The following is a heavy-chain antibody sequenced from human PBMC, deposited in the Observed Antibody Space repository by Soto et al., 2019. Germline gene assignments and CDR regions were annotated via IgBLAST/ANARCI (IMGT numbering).Heavy chain of an antibody. V-gene: IGHV1-2*02. Sequence: QVQLVQSGAEVKKPGASVKVSCKASGYTFTGYYMHWVRQAPGQGLEWMGWINPNSGGTNYAQKFQGRVTMTRDTSISTAYMELSRLRSDDTAVYYCARGAVAGDYYYYYGMDVWGQGTTVTVSS. CDR1: GYTFTGYY. CDR2: INPNSGGT. CDR3: ARGAVAGDYYYYYGMDV. D-gene: IGHD6-19*01. J-gene: IGHJ6*02.